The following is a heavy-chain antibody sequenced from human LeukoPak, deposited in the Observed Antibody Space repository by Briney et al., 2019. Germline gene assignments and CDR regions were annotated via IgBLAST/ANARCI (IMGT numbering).Heavy chain of an antibody. CDR3: ARYPFTGSNDAFDI. CDR1: GGSFSGYY. V-gene: IGHV4-34*01. CDR2: IYYSGST. Sequence: PSETLSLTCAVYGGSFSGYYWSWIRQPPGKGLEWIGYIYYSGSTYYNPSLKSRVTISVDTSKNQFSLKLSSVTAADTAVYYCARYPFTGSNDAFDIWGQGTMVTVSS. D-gene: IGHD3-10*01. J-gene: IGHJ3*02.